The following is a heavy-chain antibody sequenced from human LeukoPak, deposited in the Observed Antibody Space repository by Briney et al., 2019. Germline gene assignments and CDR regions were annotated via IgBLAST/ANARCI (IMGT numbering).Heavy chain of an antibody. D-gene: IGHD3-16*01. J-gene: IGHJ4*02. CDR2: IYSGGST. Sequence: GGSLRLSCAASGFTFSSYAMSWVRQAPGKGLEWISVIYSGGSTYYADSVKGRFTISRDNSKNTLYLQMNSLRAEDTAVYYCASMGELSFGHDYWGQGTLVTVSS. CDR1: GFTFSSYA. V-gene: IGHV3-66*01. CDR3: ASMGELSFGHDY.